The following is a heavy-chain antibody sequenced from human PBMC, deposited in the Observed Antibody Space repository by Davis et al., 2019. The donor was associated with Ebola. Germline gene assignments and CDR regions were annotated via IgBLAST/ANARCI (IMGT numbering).Heavy chain of an antibody. CDR2: IYYSGST. CDR1: GGSISSYY. V-gene: IGHV4-59*01. D-gene: IGHD3-3*01. J-gene: IGHJ5*02. Sequence: SETLSLTCTVSGGSISSYYWSWIRQPPGKGLEWIGYIYYSGSTNYNPSLKSRVTISVDTSKNQFSLKLSSVTAADTAVYYCARSPQTYYDFWSGYYTGNWFDPWGQGTLVTVSS. CDR3: ARSPQTYYDFWSGYYTGNWFDP.